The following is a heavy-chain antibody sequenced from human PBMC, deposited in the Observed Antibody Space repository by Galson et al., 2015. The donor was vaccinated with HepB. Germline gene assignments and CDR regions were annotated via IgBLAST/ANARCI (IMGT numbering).Heavy chain of an antibody. CDR1: SFTFINAW. CDR2: IKSKANGETT. V-gene: IGHV3-15*07. Sequence: SLRLSCAASSFTFINAWMNWVRQAPGKGLEWVGRIKSKANGETTDYPAFVKGRFSISRDDSKHTLYLQMHSLKIEDTGVYFCATDPFFYGDSAFEVWGQGTMVTVSS. J-gene: IGHJ3*01. D-gene: IGHD2-21*01. CDR3: ATDPFFYGDSAFEV.